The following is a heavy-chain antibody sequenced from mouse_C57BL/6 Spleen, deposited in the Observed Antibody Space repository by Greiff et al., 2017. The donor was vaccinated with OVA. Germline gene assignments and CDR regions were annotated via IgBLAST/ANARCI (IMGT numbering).Heavy chain of an antibody. CDR1: GYTFTSYW. V-gene: IGHV1-72*01. J-gene: IGHJ4*01. CDR2: IDPHSGGT. Sequence: QVQLQQPGAELVKPGASVKLSCKASGYTFTSYWMHWVKQRPGRGLEWIGRIDPHSGGTKYNEKVKGKATLTVDKPSSTAYMQLSSLTSEDSAVYYCARGQLRPLYAMDYWGQGTSVTVSS. D-gene: IGHD3-2*02. CDR3: ARGQLRPLYAMDY.